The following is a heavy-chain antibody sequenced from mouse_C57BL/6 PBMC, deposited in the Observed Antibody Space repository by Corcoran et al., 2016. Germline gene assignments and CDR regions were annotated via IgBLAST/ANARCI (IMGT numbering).Heavy chain of an antibody. CDR2: INTYSGVP. CDR1: GYTFTTYG. J-gene: IGHJ2*01. V-gene: IGHV9-3*01. Sequence: QIQLVQSGPELKKTGETVKISCKASGYTFTTYGMCWVKQAPGKGLKWMGWINTYSGVPTYADDFKGRFAFSLETSASTAYLQINNLKNEDTATYFCARDYCGSDYWGQGTTLTVSS. D-gene: IGHD1-1*01. CDR3: ARDYCGSDY.